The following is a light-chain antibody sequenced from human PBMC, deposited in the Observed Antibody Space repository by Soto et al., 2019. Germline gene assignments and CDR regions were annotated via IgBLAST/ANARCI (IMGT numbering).Light chain of an antibody. CDR3: QQANSVPFT. CDR2: GAS. Sequence: DIQMAQSPSSVSASVGDRVTITCRASQGIGSRLAWYQQKPGMAPRLLIYGASSLQSGVPSRFSGSASGADFTLTISSLQPEDFATYYCQQANSVPFTFCPGTKVEIK. CDR1: QGIGSR. J-gene: IGKJ3*01. V-gene: IGKV1-12*01.